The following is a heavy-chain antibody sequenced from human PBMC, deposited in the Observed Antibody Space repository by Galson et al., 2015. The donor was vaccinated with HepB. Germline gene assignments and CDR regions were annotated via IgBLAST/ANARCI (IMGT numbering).Heavy chain of an antibody. Sequence: ETLSLTCTVSGGSISSYYWSWIRQPPGKGLEWIGYIYYSGSTNYNPSLKSRVTISVDTSKNQFSLKLSSVTAADTAVYYCAGRALGGDTVFDYWGQGTLVTVSS. V-gene: IGHV4-59*01. CDR2: IYYSGST. CDR1: GGSISSYY. CDR3: AGRALGGDTVFDY. J-gene: IGHJ4*02. D-gene: IGHD3-16*01.